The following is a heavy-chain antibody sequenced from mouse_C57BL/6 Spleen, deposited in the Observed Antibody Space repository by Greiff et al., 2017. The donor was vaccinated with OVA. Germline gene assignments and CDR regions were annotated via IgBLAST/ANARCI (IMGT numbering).Heavy chain of an antibody. CDR3: ARGGYDYHFDY. V-gene: IGHV1-61*01. D-gene: IGHD2-4*01. CDR2: IYPSDSET. Sequence: QVQLQQPGAELVRPGSSVKLSCKASGYTFTSYWMDWVKQRPGQGLEWIGNIYPSDSETHYNQKFKDKATLTVDKSSSTAYMQLSSLTSEDSAVYYGARGGYDYHFDYWGQGTTLTVSS. J-gene: IGHJ2*01. CDR1: GYTFTSYW.